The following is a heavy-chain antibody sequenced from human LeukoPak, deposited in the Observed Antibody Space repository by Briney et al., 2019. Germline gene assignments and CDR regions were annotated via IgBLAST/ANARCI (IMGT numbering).Heavy chain of an antibody. V-gene: IGHV4-39*07. CDR3: ARSRPITIFGVVIRSIYYYYGMDV. D-gene: IGHD3-3*01. CDR1: GGSISSSSYY. J-gene: IGHJ6*02. Sequence: PSETLSLTCTVSGGSISSSSYYWGWIRQPPGKGLEWIGSIYYSGSTYYNPSLKSRVTISVDTSKNQFSLKLSSVTAADTAVYYCARSRPITIFGVVIRSIYYYYGMDVWGQGTTVTVSS. CDR2: IYYSGST.